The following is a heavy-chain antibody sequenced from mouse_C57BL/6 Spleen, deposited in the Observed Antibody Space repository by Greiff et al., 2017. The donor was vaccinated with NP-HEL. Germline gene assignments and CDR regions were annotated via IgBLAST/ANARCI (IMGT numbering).Heavy chain of an antibody. Sequence: DVQLVESGGGLVKPGGSLKLSCAASGFTFSSYAMSWVRQTPEKRLEWVATISDGGSYTYYPDNVKGRFTISRDNAKNNLYLQMSHLKSEDTAMYDCARDDDDYAWFAYWGQGTLVTVSA. J-gene: IGHJ3*01. D-gene: IGHD2-4*01. V-gene: IGHV5-4*01. CDR2: ISDGGSYT. CDR3: ARDDDDYAWFAY. CDR1: GFTFSSYA.